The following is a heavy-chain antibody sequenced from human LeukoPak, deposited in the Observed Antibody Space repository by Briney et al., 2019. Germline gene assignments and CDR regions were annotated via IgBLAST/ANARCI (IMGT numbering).Heavy chain of an antibody. CDR3: AKDGVYYDILTGYYSLPFDY. J-gene: IGHJ4*02. V-gene: IGHV3-23*01. CDR2: ISGSGGSI. D-gene: IGHD3-9*01. Sequence: PGGSLRLSCAASGFTFSSYAMSWVRQAPGKGLEWVSAISGSGGSIYYADSVKGRFTISRDNSKNTLYLQMNSLRAEDTAVYYCAKDGVYYDILTGYYSLPFDYWGQGTLVTVSS. CDR1: GFTFSSYA.